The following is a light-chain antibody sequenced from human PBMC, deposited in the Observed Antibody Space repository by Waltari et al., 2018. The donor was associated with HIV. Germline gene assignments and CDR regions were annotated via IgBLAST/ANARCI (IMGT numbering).Light chain of an antibody. CDR2: DVS. CDR3: CSYAGSYTFV. CDR1: SSDVGGYNY. Sequence: QSALTQPRSVSGSPGQSVTISCTGTSSDVGGYNYVSWYQQHPGNAPKLMIYDVSQRPEGVPDRFSGSKAGNTASLTISGLQAEDEADYDCCSYAGSYTFVFGGGTKLTVL. J-gene: IGLJ2*01. V-gene: IGLV2-11*01.